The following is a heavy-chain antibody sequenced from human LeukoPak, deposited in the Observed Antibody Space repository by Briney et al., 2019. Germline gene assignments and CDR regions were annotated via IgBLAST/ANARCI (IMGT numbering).Heavy chain of an antibody. V-gene: IGHV1-46*01. D-gene: IGHD5/OR15-5a*01. CDR2: INPSGGST. Sequence: ASVKVSCKASGYTFTSYGISWVRQAPGQGLEWMGIINPSGGSTSYAQKFQGRVTMTRDMSTSTVYMELSSLRSEDTAVYYCAREDKVGSSTNHWGQGTLVTVSS. J-gene: IGHJ4*02. CDR3: AREDKVGSSTNH. CDR1: GYTFTSYG.